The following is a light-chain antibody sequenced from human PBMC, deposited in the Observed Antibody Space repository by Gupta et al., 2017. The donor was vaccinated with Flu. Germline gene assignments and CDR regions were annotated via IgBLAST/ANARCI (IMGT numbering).Light chain of an antibody. V-gene: IGLV2-14*01. CDR1: SSDVGGYNY. J-gene: IGLJ2*01. Sequence: QSALTQPASVSGSPGQSITISCTGTSSDVGGYNYVSWYQQHPGKAPKLMIYEVTNRPSGVSYRFSGSKSGNTASLTISGLQADDEANYYCSSYTSSRTVIFGGGTKLTVL. CDR2: EVT. CDR3: SSYTSSRTVI.